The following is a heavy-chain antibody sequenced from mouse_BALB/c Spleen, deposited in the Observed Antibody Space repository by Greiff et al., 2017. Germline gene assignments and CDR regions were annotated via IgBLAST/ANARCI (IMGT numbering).Heavy chain of an antibody. CDR3: AKLGRYYAMDY. J-gene: IGHJ4*01. CDR2: ISYSGST. CDR1: GYSITSDYA. V-gene: IGHV3-2*02. Sequence: EVQLQESGPGLVKPSQSLSLTCTVTGYSITSDYAWNWIRQFPGNKLEWMGYISYSGSTSYNPSLKSRISITRDTSKNQFFLQLNSVTTEDTATYYCAKLGRYYAMDYWGQGTSVTVSS. D-gene: IGHD4-1*01.